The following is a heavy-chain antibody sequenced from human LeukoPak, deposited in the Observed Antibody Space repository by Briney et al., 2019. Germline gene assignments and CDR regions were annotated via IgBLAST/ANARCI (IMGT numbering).Heavy chain of an antibody. Sequence: PSETLSLTCTVSGGSISSSSYYWGWIRQPPGKGLEWIGSIYYSGSTNYNPSLKSRVTISVDKSKNQFSLKLSSVTAADTAVYYCARADYDFRSGYFDYWGQGTLVTVSS. D-gene: IGHD3-3*01. CDR1: GGSISSSSYY. CDR2: IYYSGST. V-gene: IGHV4-39*07. CDR3: ARADYDFRSGYFDY. J-gene: IGHJ4*02.